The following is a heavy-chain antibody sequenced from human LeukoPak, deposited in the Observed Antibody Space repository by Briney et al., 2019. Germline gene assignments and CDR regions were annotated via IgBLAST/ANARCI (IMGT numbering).Heavy chain of an antibody. CDR1: GFTFSSYE. J-gene: IGHJ4*02. CDR3: ARGPRGYSGSATGYFFDF. Sequence: QPGGSLRLSCAASGFTFSSYEMNWVRQAPGKGLEWVSYISSSGSTIYYADSVKGRFTISRDNAKNSLFLEMNSLRAEDTATYYCARGPRGYSGSATGYFFDFWGQGTLVTVSS. V-gene: IGHV3-48*03. CDR2: ISSSGSTI. D-gene: IGHD5-12*01.